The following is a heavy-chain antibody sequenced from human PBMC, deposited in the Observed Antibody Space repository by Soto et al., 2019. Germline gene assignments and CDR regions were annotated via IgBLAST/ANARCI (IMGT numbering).Heavy chain of an antibody. CDR1: GYTFTSYA. D-gene: IGHD3-3*01. Sequence: AAVKVSCKASGYTFTSYAMNWVRQAPGQGLEWMGWINTNTGNPTYAQGFTGRFVFSLDTSVSTAYLQICSLKAEDTAVYCCARWGRDYYFWSGYYTGYYYGMDVWDQVTTVTVSS. V-gene: IGHV7-4-1*01. CDR2: INTNTGNP. CDR3: ARWGRDYYFWSGYYTGYYYGMDV. J-gene: IGHJ6*02.